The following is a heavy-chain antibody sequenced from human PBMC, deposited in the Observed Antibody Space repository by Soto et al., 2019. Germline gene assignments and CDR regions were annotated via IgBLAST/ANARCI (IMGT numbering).Heavy chain of an antibody. CDR1: GFTFSSYS. CDR2: ISSSSSTI. CDR3: ARAYYDFWSGYSYYYGMDV. J-gene: IGHJ6*02. V-gene: IGHV3-48*02. Sequence: PGGSLRLSFAASGFTFSSYSMNWVRQAPGKGLEWVSYISSSSSTIYYADSVKGRFTISRDNAKNSLYLQMNSLRDEDTAVYYCARAYYDFWSGYSYYYGMDVWGQGTTVTVSS. D-gene: IGHD3-3*01.